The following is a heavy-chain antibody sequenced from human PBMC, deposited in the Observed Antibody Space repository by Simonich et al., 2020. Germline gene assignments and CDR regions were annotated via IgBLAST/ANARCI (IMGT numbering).Heavy chain of an antibody. Sequence: QVQLVQSGAEVKKPGASVKVSCKASGYTFTSYDINWVRQATGQGLEWMGWINPNSGGTNYAQKFQGRVTMTRDTSISTAYMELSRLRSDDTAVYYCARVEYSSSGYFDLWGRGTLVTVSS. CDR1: GYTFTSYD. V-gene: IGHV1-2*02. J-gene: IGHJ2*01. D-gene: IGHD6-6*01. CDR3: ARVEYSSSGYFDL. CDR2: INPNSGGT.